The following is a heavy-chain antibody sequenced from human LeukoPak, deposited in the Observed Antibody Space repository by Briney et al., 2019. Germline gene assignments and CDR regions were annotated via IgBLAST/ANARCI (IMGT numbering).Heavy chain of an antibody. D-gene: IGHD2-21*02. V-gene: IGHV1-46*01. Sequence: GASVTVSCTASGYTFTSYYMHWVRQAPGQGLEWMGIINPSGGSTSYAQKSQGRVTMTRDTSTSTVYMELSSLRSEDTAVYYCARDGSGGDRGFDYWGQGTLVTVSS. CDR1: GYTFTSYY. J-gene: IGHJ4*02. CDR2: INPSGGST. CDR3: ARDGSGGDRGFDY.